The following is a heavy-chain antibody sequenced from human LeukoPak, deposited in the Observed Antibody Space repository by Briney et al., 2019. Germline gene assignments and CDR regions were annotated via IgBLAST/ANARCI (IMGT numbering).Heavy chain of an antibody. CDR2: ISTSSVYK. CDR3: ARDDLRDEGFDV. V-gene: IGHV3-21*04. J-gene: IGHJ3*01. Sequence: PGGSLRLSCSASGFTFTNYSMNWVRQAPGEGLEWVSSISTSSVYKHYADSVKGRFTISRDSATNSVYLQMNSLRAEDTAFYYCARDDLRDEGFDVWGQGTMVTVSS. CDR1: GFTFTNYS.